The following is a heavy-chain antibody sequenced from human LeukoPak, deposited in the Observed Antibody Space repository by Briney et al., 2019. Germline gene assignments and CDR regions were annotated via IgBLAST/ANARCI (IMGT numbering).Heavy chain of an antibody. J-gene: IGHJ3*02. D-gene: IGHD1-26*01. CDR1: GYTLTELS. CDR2: FDPEDGET. V-gene: IGHV1-24*01. Sequence: ASVKVSCKVSGYTLTELSMHWVRQAPGKGLEWMGGFDPEDGETIYAQKFQGRVTMTEDTSTDTAYMELSSLRSEDTAVYYRATDRVVGATGGVDDDAFDIWGQGTMVTVSS. CDR3: ATDRVVGATGGVDDDAFDI.